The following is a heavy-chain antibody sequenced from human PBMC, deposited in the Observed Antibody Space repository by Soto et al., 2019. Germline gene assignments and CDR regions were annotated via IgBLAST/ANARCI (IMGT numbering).Heavy chain of an antibody. J-gene: IGHJ6*02. CDR3: ARGHSGSYRTGEGYYYGMDV. V-gene: IGHV4-59*01. CDR2: IYYSGIT. Sequence: QVQLQESGPGLVKPSETLSLTCTVSGGSISSYYWSWIRQPPGKGLEWIGYIYYSGITNYNPSLKSRVTISVDTSKTQFSLKLSSVTAADTAVYYCARGHSGSYRTGEGYYYGMDVWGQGTTVTVSS. CDR1: GGSISSYY. D-gene: IGHD1-26*01.